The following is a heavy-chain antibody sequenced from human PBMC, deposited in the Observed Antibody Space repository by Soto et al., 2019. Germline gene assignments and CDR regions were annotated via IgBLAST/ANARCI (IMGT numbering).Heavy chain of an antibody. Sequence: EVQLLESGGGLAQPGGSLTLSCAASGFTFSSYAMHWVRQAPGRGLEWVSTISGSGINIYYADSVQVRFIISRDNSQNALFLQMRSMRVEYAAKDYSAKDAFGGASDYWGQGTQVTVAS. CDR3: AKDAFGGASDY. J-gene: IGHJ4*02. D-gene: IGHD3-3*01. V-gene: IGHV3-23*01. CDR2: ISGSGINI. CDR1: GFTFSSYA.